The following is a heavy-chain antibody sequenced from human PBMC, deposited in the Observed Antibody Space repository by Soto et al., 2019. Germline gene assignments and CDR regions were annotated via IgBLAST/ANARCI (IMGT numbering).Heavy chain of an antibody. J-gene: IGHJ6*03. CDR2: FDPEDGET. Sequence: ASVKVSCKVSGHTLTELSMHWVRQAPGKGLEWMGGFDPEDGETIYAQKFQGRVTMTEDTSTDTAYMELSSLRSEDTAVYYCASSIAAAGNYYYYMDVWGKGTTVTVSS. CDR1: GHTLTELS. CDR3: ASSIAAAGNYYYYMDV. V-gene: IGHV1-24*01. D-gene: IGHD6-13*01.